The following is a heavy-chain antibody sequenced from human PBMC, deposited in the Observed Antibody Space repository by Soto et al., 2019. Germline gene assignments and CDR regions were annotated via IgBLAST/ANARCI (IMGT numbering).Heavy chain of an antibody. Sequence: QVQLQESGPGLVKPSQTLSLTCTVSGGSISSGGSYWSWIRQSPGKGLEWIGYIYYSGTTYYNPSLKSRVSISLDTSNNQFSLKLSSVTAADTAIYCCASDHCFSSRCSYLDLWGRGTLVTVSS. CDR2: IYYSGTT. J-gene: IGHJ2*01. CDR3: ASDHCFSSRCSYLDL. V-gene: IGHV4-31*03. D-gene: IGHD2-2*01. CDR1: GGSISSGGSY.